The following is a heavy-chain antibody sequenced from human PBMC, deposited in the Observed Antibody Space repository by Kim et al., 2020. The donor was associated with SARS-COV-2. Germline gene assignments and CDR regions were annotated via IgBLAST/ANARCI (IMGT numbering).Heavy chain of an antibody. J-gene: IGHJ4*02. Sequence: ASVKVSCKTSGFPFTDYFIHWMRQAPGQGLEWMGQINLKTGDTKYLEKFQGRLTMTRDTTINTAYMDVSRLTSGDTAAYYCARDLAGDVGSFFEYWRQGSVVTVSS. CDR2: INLKTGDT. D-gene: IGHD3-10*01. CDR1: GFPFTDYF. V-gene: IGHV1-2*06. CDR3: ARDLAGDVGSFFEY.